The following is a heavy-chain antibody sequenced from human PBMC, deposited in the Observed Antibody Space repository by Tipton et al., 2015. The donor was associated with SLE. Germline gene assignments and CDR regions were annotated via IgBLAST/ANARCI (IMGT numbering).Heavy chain of an antibody. Sequence: RSLRLSCVASGFTFSSFGMHWVRQAPGKGLQWVALISNDGSDKYYADSVRGRFTISRDNSKNTLFLQMSSLSPEDTAVYYCARRAANYYDSSGFYLWNYYSYGLDVWGQGTTVTVSS. CDR1: GFTFSSFG. CDR2: ISNDGSDK. D-gene: IGHD3-22*01. V-gene: IGHV3-30*04. CDR3: ARRAANYYDSSGFYLWNYYSYGLDV. J-gene: IGHJ6*02.